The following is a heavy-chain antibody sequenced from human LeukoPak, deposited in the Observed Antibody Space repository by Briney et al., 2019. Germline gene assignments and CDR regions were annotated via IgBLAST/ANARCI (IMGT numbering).Heavy chain of an antibody. J-gene: IGHJ4*02. CDR1: GFSFSGSA. Sequence: LSGGCLRLSCAASGFSFSGSAMHWVRQASGKGLEWVGRIRSRANSYATAYAASVKGRCTISRDDSKNTTYLQMNSLKTEDTPVYYCTRLLAGTTWVFDYWGQGTLVTVSS. V-gene: IGHV3-73*01. CDR3: TRLLAGTTWVFDY. D-gene: IGHD1-7*01. CDR2: IRSRANSYAT.